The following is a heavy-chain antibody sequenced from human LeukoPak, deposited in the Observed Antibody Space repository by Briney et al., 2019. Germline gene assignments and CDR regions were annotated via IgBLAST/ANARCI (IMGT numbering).Heavy chain of an antibody. CDR1: GYTFTSYG. V-gene: IGHV1-18*01. J-gene: IGHJ5*02. D-gene: IGHD1-1*01. CDR3: ARVGQLERRHWFDP. CDR2: ISAYNGNT. Sequence: ASVKVSCKASGYTFTSYGISWVRQAPGQGLEWMGWISAYNGNTNYAQKLQGRVNMTTDTSTRTAYMELRSLRSDDTAVYYCARVGQLERRHWFDPWGQGTLVTVSS.